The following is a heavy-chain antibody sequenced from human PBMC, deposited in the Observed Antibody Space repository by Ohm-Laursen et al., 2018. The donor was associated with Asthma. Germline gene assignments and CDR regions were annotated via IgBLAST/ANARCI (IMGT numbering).Heavy chain of an antibody. CDR2: ISYDGSNK. CDR1: GFTFSSYG. Sequence: SLRLSCAASGFTFSSYGMHWVRQAPGKGLEWVAVISYDGSNKYYADSVKDRFTISRDNSKNTLNLQMNSLRAEDTAVYYCATNSSSSKYYYYYYGMDVWGQGTTVTVSS. CDR3: ATNSSSSKYYYYYYGMDV. V-gene: IGHV3-30*03. D-gene: IGHD6-6*01. J-gene: IGHJ6*02.